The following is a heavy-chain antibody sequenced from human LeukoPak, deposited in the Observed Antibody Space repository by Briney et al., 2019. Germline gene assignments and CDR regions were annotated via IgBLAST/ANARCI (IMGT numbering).Heavy chain of an antibody. Sequence: GESLKISCKGSGYTFTSHWIGWVRQMPKKGLEWMGIIYPGDSDTRYSPAFQGQVTISTDKSNSTAYLQWSSLKASDTAIYYCARLGGNYYYYGMDVWGQGTTVTVSS. D-gene: IGHD4-23*01. CDR2: IYPGDSDT. J-gene: IGHJ6*02. V-gene: IGHV5-51*01. CDR3: ARLGGNYYYYGMDV. CDR1: GYTFTSHW.